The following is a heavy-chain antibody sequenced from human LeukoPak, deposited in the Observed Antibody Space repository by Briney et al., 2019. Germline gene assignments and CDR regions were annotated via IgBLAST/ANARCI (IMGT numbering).Heavy chain of an antibody. Sequence: SETLSLTCTVSGGSISSYYWSWIRQPPGKGLEWMGYIYCGGSTNYNPSLKSRVTISVDTSKNQFSLKLSSVTAADTAVYYCARHSSSWYNWFDPWGQGTLVTVSS. CDR2: IYCGGST. J-gene: IGHJ5*02. CDR3: ARHSSSWYNWFDP. D-gene: IGHD6-13*01. CDR1: GGSISSYY. V-gene: IGHV4-59*08.